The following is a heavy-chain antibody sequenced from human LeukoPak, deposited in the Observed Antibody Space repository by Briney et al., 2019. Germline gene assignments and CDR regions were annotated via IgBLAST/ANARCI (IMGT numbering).Heavy chain of an antibody. D-gene: IGHD6-19*01. J-gene: IGHJ6*02. CDR2: ISSSSSYI. V-gene: IGHV3-21*01. CDR1: GFTFSSYS. Sequence: GGSLRLSCAASGFTFSSYSMNWVRQAPGKGLEWVSSISSSSSYIYYADSVKGRFTISRDNAKNSLYLQMNSLRAEDTAVYYCAIAPSYSSAWYYYGMDVWGHGTTVTVFS. CDR3: AIAPSYSSAWYYYGMDV.